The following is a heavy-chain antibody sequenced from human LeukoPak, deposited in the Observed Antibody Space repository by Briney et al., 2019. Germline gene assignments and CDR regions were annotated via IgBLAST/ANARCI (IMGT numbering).Heavy chain of an antibody. CDR2: IYYSGST. J-gene: IGHJ4*02. CDR3: ARRYSSSWYGSAAFDY. V-gene: IGHV4-39*01. D-gene: IGHD6-13*01. CDR1: GGSISSSSYY. Sequence: SETLSLTCTVSGGSISSSSYYWGWIRQPPGKGLEWIGSIYYSGSTYYNPSLKSRVTISVDTSKNQFSLKLSSVTAADTAVYYCARRYSSSWYGSAAFDYWGQGTLVTVSS.